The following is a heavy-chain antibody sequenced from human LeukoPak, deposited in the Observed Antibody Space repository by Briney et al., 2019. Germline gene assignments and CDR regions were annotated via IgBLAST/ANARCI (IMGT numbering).Heavy chain of an antibody. Sequence: GGSLRLSCAASGFTFTDYWMHWVRQAPGKGLVWVSIINTDTRGTYYADSVKGRFTISRDNAKNTLYLQMNSLRAEDTAVYYCAKGPTYYYDSSGYDLDYWGQGTLVTVSS. CDR2: INTDTRGT. V-gene: IGHV3-74*01. CDR3: AKGPTYYYDSSGYDLDY. CDR1: GFTFTDYW. D-gene: IGHD3-22*01. J-gene: IGHJ4*02.